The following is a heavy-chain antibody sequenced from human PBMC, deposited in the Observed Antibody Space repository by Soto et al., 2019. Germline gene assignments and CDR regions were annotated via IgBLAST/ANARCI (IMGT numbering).Heavy chain of an antibody. CDR1: GGSFSGYY. J-gene: IGHJ4*02. CDR2: INRSGST. CDR3: ARVYCSSTSCFYYFDY. Sequence: PSETLSLTCAVYGGSFSGYYWSWIRQPPGKGLEWIGEINRSGSTNYNPSLKSRVTISVDTSKNQFSLKLSSVTAADTAVYYCARVYCSSTSCFYYFDYWGQGTLVTVSS. D-gene: IGHD2-2*01. V-gene: IGHV4-34*01.